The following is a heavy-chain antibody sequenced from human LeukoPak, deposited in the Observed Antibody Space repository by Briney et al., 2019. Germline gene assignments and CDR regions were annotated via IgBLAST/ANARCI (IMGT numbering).Heavy chain of an antibody. CDR1: GGSFSGYY. J-gene: IGHJ3*02. CDR2: VNHSGST. V-gene: IGHV4-34*01. Sequence: SETLSLTCAVYGGSFSGYYWSRIRQPPGKGLEWIGEVNHSGSTNYNPSLKSRVTISVDTSKNQFSLKLSSVTAADTAVYYCASNYCSSTSCYLRAFDIWGQGTMVTVSS. CDR3: ASNYCSSTSCYLRAFDI. D-gene: IGHD2-2*01.